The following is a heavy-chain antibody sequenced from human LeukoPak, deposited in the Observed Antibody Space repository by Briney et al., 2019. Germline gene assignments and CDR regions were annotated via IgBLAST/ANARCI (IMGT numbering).Heavy chain of an antibody. CDR1: GFTFSSYW. Sequence: PGGSLRLSCAASGFTFSSYWMSWVRQAPGKGLEWVANIKQDGSEKYYVDSVKGRFTISRDNAKNSLYLQMNSLRAEDTAVYYCARDQIHYDFWSGYFNAYYGMDVWGQGTTVTVSS. V-gene: IGHV3-7*03. CDR2: IKQDGSEK. J-gene: IGHJ6*02. D-gene: IGHD3-3*01. CDR3: ARDQIHYDFWSGYFNAYYGMDV.